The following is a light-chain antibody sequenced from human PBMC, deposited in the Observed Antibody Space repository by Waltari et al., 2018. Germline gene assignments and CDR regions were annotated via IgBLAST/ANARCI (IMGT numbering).Light chain of an antibody. CDR1: RGSIASNY. V-gene: IGLV6-57*03. CDR2: EDK. CDR3: QSYERV. Sequence: NFLLTQPHSVSESPGKTVTISCTRSRGSIASNYVQWYQRRPGIAPTGAIYEDKYRPSGVPDRFSGSIDSSSNSASLTISGLKTEDEADYYCQSYERVFGGGTKLTVL. J-gene: IGLJ2*01.